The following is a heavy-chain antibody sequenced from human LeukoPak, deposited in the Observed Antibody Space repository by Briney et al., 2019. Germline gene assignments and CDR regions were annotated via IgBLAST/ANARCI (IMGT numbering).Heavy chain of an antibody. D-gene: IGHD4-17*01. CDR2: INHSGST. Sequence: SETLSLTCAVYGGSFSGYYWSWIRQPPGKGLEWIGEINHSGSTNYNPSLKSRVTISVDTSKNQFSLKLSSVTAADTALYYCARLGDYRPNYYYYYYMDVWGKGTTVTISS. J-gene: IGHJ6*03. CDR1: GGSFSGYY. CDR3: ARLGDYRPNYYYYYYMDV. V-gene: IGHV4-34*01.